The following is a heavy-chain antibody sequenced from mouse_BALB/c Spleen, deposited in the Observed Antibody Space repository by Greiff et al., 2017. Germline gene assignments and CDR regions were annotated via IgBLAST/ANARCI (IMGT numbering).Heavy chain of an antibody. V-gene: IGHV5-17*02. Sequence: EVKLMESGGGLVQPGGSRKLSCAASGFTFSSFGMHWVRQAPEKGLEWVAYISSGSSTIYYADTVKGRFTISRDNPKNTLFLQMTSLRSEDTAMYYCARGGYYGNPYAMDYWGQGTSVTVSS. CDR3: ARGGYYGNPYAMDY. CDR1: GFTFSSFG. CDR2: ISSGSSTI. D-gene: IGHD2-1*01. J-gene: IGHJ4*01.